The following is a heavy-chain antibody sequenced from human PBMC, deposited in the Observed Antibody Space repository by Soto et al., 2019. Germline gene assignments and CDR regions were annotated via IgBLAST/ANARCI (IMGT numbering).Heavy chain of an antibody. J-gene: IGHJ3*02. V-gene: IGHV1-18*01. CDR3: ARVRFLEWLFWDDAFDI. Sequence: ASVKVSCKASGYTFTSYGISWVRQAPGQGLEWMGWISAYNGNTNYAQKLQGRVTMTTDTSTRTAYMELRSLRADDTAVYYCARVRFLEWLFWDDAFDIWGQGTMVTVSS. D-gene: IGHD3-3*01. CDR2: ISAYNGNT. CDR1: GYTFTSYG.